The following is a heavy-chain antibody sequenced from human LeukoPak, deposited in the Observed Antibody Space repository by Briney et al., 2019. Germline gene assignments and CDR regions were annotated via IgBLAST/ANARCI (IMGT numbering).Heavy chain of an antibody. CDR1: GGTFSSYA. D-gene: IGHD5-12*01. J-gene: IGHJ4*02. CDR3: ARVVGGYDLSDY. Sequence: SVKVSCKASGGTFSSYAISWVRQAPGQGLEWMGRIIPILGIANYAQKFQGRVTITADKSTSTAYMELSSLRSEDTAVYYCARVVGGYDLSDYWGQGTLVTVSS. CDR2: IIPILGIA. V-gene: IGHV1-69*04.